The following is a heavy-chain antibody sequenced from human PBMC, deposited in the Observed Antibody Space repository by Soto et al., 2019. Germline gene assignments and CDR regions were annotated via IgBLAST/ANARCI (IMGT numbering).Heavy chain of an antibody. CDR1: CYNLINYG. V-gene: IGHV1-3*01. Sequence: APGKGSSKAFCYNLINYGISWGGPAPGQKHEWMGWINAGNGNTKYSQKFQGRVTITRDTSASTAYMDLSSLRSEDTAVYYCARAHNYYGSGSTFYGMDVWGQGTTVTVSS. CDR2: INAGNGNT. CDR3: ARAHNYYGSGSTFYGMDV. J-gene: IGHJ6*02. D-gene: IGHD3-10*01.